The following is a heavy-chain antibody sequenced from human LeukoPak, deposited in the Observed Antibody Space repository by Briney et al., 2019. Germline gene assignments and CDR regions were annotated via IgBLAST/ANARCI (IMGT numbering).Heavy chain of an antibody. D-gene: IGHD2-15*01. CDR3: ARVRFDIVVVVAATLVNWFDP. J-gene: IGHJ5*02. CDR2: MYYSGST. Sequence: TSETLSLTCTVSGGSISSSSYYWGWIRQPPGKGLEWIGYMYYSGSTYYNPSLKSRVTISVDTSKNQFSLKLSSVTAADTAVYYCARVRFDIVVVVAATLVNWFDPWGQGTLVTVSS. CDR1: GGSISSSSYY. V-gene: IGHV4-39*07.